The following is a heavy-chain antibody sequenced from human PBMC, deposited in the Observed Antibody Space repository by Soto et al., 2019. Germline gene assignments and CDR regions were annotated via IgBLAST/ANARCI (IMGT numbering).Heavy chain of an antibody. CDR3: TSHSRIKGKFFSVVKAIYYSCNLDV. CDR1: GGSISSSSYY. D-gene: IGHD2-15*01. J-gene: IGHJ6*03. V-gene: IGHV4-39*01. Sequence: QLQLQESGPGLVKPSETLSLTCTVSGGSISSSSYYWGWIRQPPGKGLEWIGSIYYSGSTYYNPALKSRVTISVDTSKNHFSLKLSSLPAADTAVYYYTSHSRIKGKFFSVVKAIYYSCNLDVCDKGPTVTV. CDR2: IYYSGST.